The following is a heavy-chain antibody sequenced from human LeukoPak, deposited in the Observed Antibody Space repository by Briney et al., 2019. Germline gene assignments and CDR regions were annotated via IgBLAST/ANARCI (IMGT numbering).Heavy chain of an antibody. CDR2: ISGDGRGT. Sequence: PGGSLRLSCAASGFIFTDYWMHWVRQGPGKELVWVARISGDGRGTTYVDSVKGRFTISRDNAKNSLYLQMNNLRDEDTAVYYCARENWEPGYSWFAPWGQGTLVTVSS. J-gene: IGHJ5*02. D-gene: IGHD1-26*01. CDR1: GFIFTDYW. CDR3: ARENWEPGYSWFAP. V-gene: IGHV3-74*01.